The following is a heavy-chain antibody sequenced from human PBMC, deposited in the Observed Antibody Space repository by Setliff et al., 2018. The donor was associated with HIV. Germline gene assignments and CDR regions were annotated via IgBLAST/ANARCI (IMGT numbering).Heavy chain of an antibody. Sequence: PSETLSLTCTVSGASISSYYWSWIRQPPGKGLEWIGYIYSSGSTNYNPSLKSRVTISVDTSKNQFSLKLSSVTAADTAVYYGARTPGTIWGYDNWGQGTLVTVSA. CDR3: ARTPGTIWGYDN. V-gene: IGHV4-59*01. CDR2: IYSSGST. J-gene: IGHJ4*02. D-gene: IGHD3-9*01. CDR1: GASISSYY.